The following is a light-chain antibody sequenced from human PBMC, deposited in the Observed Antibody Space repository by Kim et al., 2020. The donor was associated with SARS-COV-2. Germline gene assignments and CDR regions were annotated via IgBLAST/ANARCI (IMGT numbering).Light chain of an antibody. V-gene: IGLV2-14*01. CDR1: SSDVGGYNY. CDR2: EVS. J-gene: IGLJ2*01. CDR3: SSYTSSSTLV. Sequence: LTQPASVSGSPGQSITISCAGTSSDVGGYNYVSWYQQHPGKAPKLMIYEVSNRPSGVSNRFSGSKSGNTASLTISGLQAEDEADYYCSSYTSSSTLVFGGGTQLTVL.